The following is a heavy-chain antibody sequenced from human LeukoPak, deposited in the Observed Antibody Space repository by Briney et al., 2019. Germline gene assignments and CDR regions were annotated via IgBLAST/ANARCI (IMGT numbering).Heavy chain of an antibody. J-gene: IGHJ4*02. Sequence: PGGSLRLSCAASGFSLSGYWMHWVRQAPGKGLVWVSRISPEGSGTTYADSVKGRFTISRDNAKNSLSLQMNSLRDEDTAVYYCARVLSSGHHYVFGYWGQGSLVTVSS. CDR3: ARVLSSGHHYVFGY. D-gene: IGHD3-22*01. V-gene: IGHV3-74*01. CDR2: ISPEGSGT. CDR1: GFSLSGYW.